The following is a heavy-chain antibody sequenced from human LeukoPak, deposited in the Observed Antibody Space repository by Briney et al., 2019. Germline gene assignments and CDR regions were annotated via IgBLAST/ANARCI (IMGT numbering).Heavy chain of an antibody. J-gene: IGHJ4*02. D-gene: IGHD6-19*01. CDR3: ARDSSGPLY. CDR1: GFSFSSYA. CDR2: FSGGGGDT. V-gene: IGHV3-23*01. Sequence: PGGSLRLSCAASGFSFSSYAMSWVRQPPGKGLEWVSSFSGGGGDTYYADSVKGRFTISRDNSKNTLCLQMNSLRVEDTAVYYCARDSSGPLYWGQGTLVTVSS.